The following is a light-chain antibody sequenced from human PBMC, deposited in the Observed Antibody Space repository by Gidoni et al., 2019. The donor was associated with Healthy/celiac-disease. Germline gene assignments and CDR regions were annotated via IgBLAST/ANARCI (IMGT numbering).Light chain of an antibody. CDR2: WAS. V-gene: IGKV4-1*01. Sequence: DIVMTHSPYSLAVSLGERATINCKSSQSVLYSSNNKNYLAWYQQKPGQPPKLLIYWASTRESGVPDRFSGSGSGTDFTLTISSLQAEDVAVYYCQQYYSTPYTFGQGTKLEIK. CDR1: QSVLYSSNNKNY. CDR3: QQYYSTPYT. J-gene: IGKJ2*01.